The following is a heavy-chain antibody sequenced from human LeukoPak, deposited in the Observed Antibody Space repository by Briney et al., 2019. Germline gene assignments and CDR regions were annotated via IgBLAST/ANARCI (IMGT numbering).Heavy chain of an antibody. CDR1: GGSISSGSYY. Sequence: SETLSLTCTVSGGSISSGSYYWSWIRQPAGKGLEWIGRIYTSGSTNYNPSLKSRVTISVDTSKNQFSLKLSSVTAADTAVYYCARDQFYGDSNWFDPWGQGTLVTVSS. CDR2: IYTSGST. V-gene: IGHV4-61*02. D-gene: IGHD4-17*01. J-gene: IGHJ5*02. CDR3: ARDQFYGDSNWFDP.